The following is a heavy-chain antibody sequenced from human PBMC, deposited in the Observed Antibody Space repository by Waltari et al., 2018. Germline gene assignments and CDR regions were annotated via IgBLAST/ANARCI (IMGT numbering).Heavy chain of an antibody. CDR2: NNPKTAGI. V-gene: IGHV1-2*02. CDR3: ARDRRVYGSGNYYDLDI. Sequence: QVQLVQSGAEVKRPGASVTVSCKAPGYNFIAYYIHWVRQAPGQGLEWMGWNNPKTAGINYAQNFQSRVTMSRDTSISTVYMDLNSLISDDTAVYYCARDRRVYGSGNYYDLDIWGQGTLVIVSS. CDR1: GYNFIAYY. D-gene: IGHD3-10*01. J-gene: IGHJ5*02.